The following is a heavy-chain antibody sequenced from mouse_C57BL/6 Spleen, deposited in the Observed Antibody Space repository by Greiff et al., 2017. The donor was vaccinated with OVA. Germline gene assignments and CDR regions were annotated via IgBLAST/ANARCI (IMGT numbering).Heavy chain of an antibody. J-gene: IGHJ3*01. CDR3: ARDYYGSSALAY. V-gene: IGHV1-26*01. CDR1: GYTFTDYY. CDR2: INPNNGGT. Sequence: EVQLQQSGPELVKPGASVKISCKASGYTFTDYYMNWVKQSHGKSLEWIGDINPNNGGTSYNQKFKGKATLTVDKSSSTAYMELRSLTSEDSAVYDCARDYYGSSALAYWGQGTLVTVSA. D-gene: IGHD1-1*01.